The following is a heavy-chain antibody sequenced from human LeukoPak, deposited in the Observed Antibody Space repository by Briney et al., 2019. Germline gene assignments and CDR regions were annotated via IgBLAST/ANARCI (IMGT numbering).Heavy chain of an antibody. J-gene: IGHJ3*02. D-gene: IGHD2-15*01. CDR2: ISGSGGST. Sequence: GGSLRLSCAASGFTVSSNYMSWVRQAPGKGLEWVSAISGSGGSTYYADSVKGRFTISRDNSKNTLYLQMNSLRAEDTAVYYCAKEDCSGGSCYSNAFDIWGQGTMVTVSS. CDR1: GFTVSSNY. V-gene: IGHV3-23*01. CDR3: AKEDCSGGSCYSNAFDI.